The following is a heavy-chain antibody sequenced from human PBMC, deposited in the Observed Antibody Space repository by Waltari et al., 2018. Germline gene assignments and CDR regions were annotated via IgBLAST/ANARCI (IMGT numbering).Heavy chain of an antibody. V-gene: IGHV4-34*01. CDR1: GGSFSGYY. CDR3: ARDRTIFGVDRKGLNS. CDR2: NNHNTST. Sequence: QVQLQQWGAGLLKPSETLSLTCAVYGGSFSGYYWSWIRQPRVKWMGWIRENNHNTSTTYNPSCKGRVTIAVDTSKNQFSLKLSSVTAADTAVYYCARDRTIFGVDRKGLNSWGQGTLVTVSS. J-gene: IGHJ4*02. D-gene: IGHD3-3*01.